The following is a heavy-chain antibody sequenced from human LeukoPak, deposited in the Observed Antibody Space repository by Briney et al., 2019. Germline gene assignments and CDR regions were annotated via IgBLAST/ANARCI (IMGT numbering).Heavy chain of an antibody. CDR1: GGSISSYY. CDR3: ARDYGSGIAGADKTRYYHYMDV. Sequence: PSETLSLTCTVSGGSISSYYWSWIRQPPGKGLEWIGYIYYSGSTNYNPSLKSRVTISVDTSKNQFSLKLSSVTAADTAVYYCARDYGSGIAGADKTRYYHYMDVWGKGTTVTVSS. V-gene: IGHV4-59*01. D-gene: IGHD3-10*01. J-gene: IGHJ6*03. CDR2: IYYSGST.